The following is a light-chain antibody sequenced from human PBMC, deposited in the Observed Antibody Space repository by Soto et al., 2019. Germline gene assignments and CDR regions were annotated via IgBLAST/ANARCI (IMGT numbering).Light chain of an antibody. J-gene: IGKJ1*01. CDR3: MQPLQSWT. V-gene: IGKV2-28*01. Sequence: DIVMTQSPLSLPVTPGEPASISCRSSQSLLHSNGYNYLDWYLQTPWTSPKLLIYLGSNPASGVPDRLSGGGSGTDFTMKISRVEAEDFGVYYCMQPLQSWTFGQGTKVDIK. CDR1: QSLLHSNGYNY. CDR2: LGS.